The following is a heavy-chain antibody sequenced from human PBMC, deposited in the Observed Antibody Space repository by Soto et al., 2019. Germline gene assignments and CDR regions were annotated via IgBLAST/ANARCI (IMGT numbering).Heavy chain of an antibody. Sequence: GGSLRLSCAASGFTFSSYAMSWVRQAPGKGLEWVSAISGSGGSTYYADSVKGRFTISRDNSKNTLYLQMNSLRAEDTAVYYCAKDLWPAHIVVVPAATFDYWGQGTLVTVSS. D-gene: IGHD2-2*01. CDR3: AKDLWPAHIVVVPAATFDY. V-gene: IGHV3-23*01. CDR2: ISGSGGST. CDR1: GFTFSSYA. J-gene: IGHJ4*02.